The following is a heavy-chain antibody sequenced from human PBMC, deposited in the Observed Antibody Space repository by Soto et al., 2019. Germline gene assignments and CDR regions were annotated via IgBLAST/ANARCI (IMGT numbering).Heavy chain of an antibody. CDR1: GFTFRSYT. CDR2: ISTRNTYT. J-gene: IGHJ4*02. D-gene: IGHD3-9*01. Sequence: PGGSLRLSCAASGFTFRSYTMHWVRQAPGKGLKWVSSISTRNTYTFYADSVKGRFTISRDNAKNSLYLQMNSLRAEDTAVYYCAREGSFNAPGHYIQGFCYCGQGTRVAVSS. CDR3: AREGSFNAPGHYIQGFCY. V-gene: IGHV3-21*01.